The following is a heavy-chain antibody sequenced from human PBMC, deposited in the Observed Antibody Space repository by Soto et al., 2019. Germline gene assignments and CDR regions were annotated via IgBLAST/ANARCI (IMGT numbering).Heavy chain of an antibody. D-gene: IGHD3-10*01. CDR2: IYYSGST. Sequence: SETLSLTCTVSGGSISSYYWSWIRQPPGKGLEWIGYIYYSGSTNYNPSLKSRVTISVDTSKNQFSLKLSSVTAADTAVYYCARGPPLWFGETDWFDPWGQGTLVTVSS. CDR3: ARGPPLWFGETDWFDP. V-gene: IGHV4-59*01. CDR1: GGSISSYY. J-gene: IGHJ5*02.